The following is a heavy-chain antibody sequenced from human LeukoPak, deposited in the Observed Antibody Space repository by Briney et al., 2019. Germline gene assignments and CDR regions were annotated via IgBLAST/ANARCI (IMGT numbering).Heavy chain of an antibody. CDR1: GGSISSYY. Sequence: SETLSLTCTVSGGSISSYYWSWIRQPAGKGLEWIGRIYTSGSTNYNPSLKSRVTMSVDTSKNQFSLKLSSVTAADTAVYYCARGSNYYGSGSYPYWGQGTLVTVSS. D-gene: IGHD3-10*01. J-gene: IGHJ4*02. CDR2: IYTSGST. CDR3: ARGSNYYGSGSYPY. V-gene: IGHV4-4*07.